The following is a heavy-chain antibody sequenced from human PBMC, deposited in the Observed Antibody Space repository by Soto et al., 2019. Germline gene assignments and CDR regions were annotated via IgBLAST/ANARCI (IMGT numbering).Heavy chain of an antibody. CDR3: ARLGGYVSVGYYYLWDS. D-gene: IGHD3-22*01. Sequence: QLQLQESGPGLVKPSETLSLTCRVSDGSMNSDSSYWGWIRQPPGKGLEWIGVINHSGSTYHNLSLKGRVTMSVDESRNQFSLKLPSMTAADTAVYYCARLGGYVSVGYYYLWDSWGQGTLVTVSS. CDR1: DGSMNSDSSY. J-gene: IGHJ4*02. CDR2: INHSGST. V-gene: IGHV4-39*01.